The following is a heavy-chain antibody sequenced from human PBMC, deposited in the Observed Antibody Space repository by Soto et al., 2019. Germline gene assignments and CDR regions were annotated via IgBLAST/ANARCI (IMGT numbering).Heavy chain of an antibody. D-gene: IGHD1-1*01. Sequence: PXVFLRLSCEASGFTFINYAMSWVRQSPGKGLEWVSSISDTGGDSYYADSMDGRFTVSRDNSKNTLYLQINSLRAEDTAIYYCVRDLYRSATMPCLDHWGQGALVTVSS. CDR2: ISDTGGDS. CDR1: GFTFINYA. CDR3: VRDLYRSATMPCLDH. V-gene: IGHV3-23*01. J-gene: IGHJ4*02.